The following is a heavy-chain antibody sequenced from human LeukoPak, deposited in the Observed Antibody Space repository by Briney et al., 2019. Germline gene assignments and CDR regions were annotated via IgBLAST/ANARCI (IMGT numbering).Heavy chain of an antibody. J-gene: IGHJ4*02. D-gene: IGHD6-19*01. V-gene: IGHV4-39*01. Sequence: SETLSLTCTVSGGSISSSSYYWGWIRQPPGKGLEWIGSIYYSGSTYYNPSLKSRVTISVDTSKNQFSLKLSSVTAADTAVYYCARPRISYSSGWHRGDKDLPDDYWGQGTLVTVSS. CDR1: GGSISSSSYY. CDR2: IYYSGST. CDR3: ARPRISYSSGWHRGDKDLPDDY.